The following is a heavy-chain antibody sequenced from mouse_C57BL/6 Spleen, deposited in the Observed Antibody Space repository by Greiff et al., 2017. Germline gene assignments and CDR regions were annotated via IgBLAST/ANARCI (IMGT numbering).Heavy chain of an antibody. CDR1: GYTFTSYG. CDR2: IYPRSGNT. CDR3: ARSTSGSAWFAY. V-gene: IGHV1-81*01. D-gene: IGHD3-2*02. J-gene: IGHJ3*01. Sequence: QVQLQQSGAELARPGASVKLSCKASGYTFTSYGISWVKQRTGQGLEWIGEIYPRSGNTYYNEKFKGKATLTVDKSSSTAYMELRSLTSEDSAVYFCARSTSGSAWFAYWGQGTLVTVSA.